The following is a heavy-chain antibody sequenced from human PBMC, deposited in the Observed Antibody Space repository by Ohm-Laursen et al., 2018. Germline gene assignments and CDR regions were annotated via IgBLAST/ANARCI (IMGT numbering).Heavy chain of an antibody. CDR2: IGSGYTP. J-gene: IGHJ6*02. CDR3: AKAPYCTNGVCYAPDYYYGMDV. D-gene: IGHD2-8*01. CDR1: GFTFSIYE. Sequence: SLRLSCTASGFTFSIYEMNWVRQAPEKGLEWVSYIGSGYTPHYADSVKGRFTISRDNSKNTLYLQMNSLRAEDTAVYYCAKAPYCTNGVCYAPDYYYGMDVWGQGTTVTVSS. V-gene: IGHV3-48*03.